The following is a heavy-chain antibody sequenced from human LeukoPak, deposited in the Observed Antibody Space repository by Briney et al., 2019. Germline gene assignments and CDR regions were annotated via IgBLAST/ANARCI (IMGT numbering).Heavy chain of an antibody. J-gene: IGHJ4*02. V-gene: IGHV4-59*01. CDR2: RDKSGWS. Sequence: SETLSLTCTVSGASIRSYYWSWIRQAPGKGLEWIGYRDKSGWSKFNPSLASRVSISVDMSENQFSLKVTSVSAADTAVYYCAGGVAVVGAADYWGQGTLVTVSS. CDR1: GASIRSYY. CDR3: AGGVAVVGAADY. D-gene: IGHD6-13*01.